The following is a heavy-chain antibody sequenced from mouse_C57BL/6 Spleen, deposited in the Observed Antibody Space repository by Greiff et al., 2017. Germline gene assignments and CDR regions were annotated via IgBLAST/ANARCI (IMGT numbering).Heavy chain of an antibody. CDR3: ARNHGSSYYAMGC. CDR1: GFSLTSYG. Sequence: QVQLQQSGPGLVQPSQSLSITCTASGFSLTSYGVHWVRQSPGKGLEWLGVIWSGGSTDYNAAFISRLSISKDNSKSQVFFKMNSLQADDTAVYYCARNHGSSYYAMGCWGQGASVTVAS. D-gene: IGHD1-1*01. CDR2: IWSGGST. V-gene: IGHV2-2*01. J-gene: IGHJ4*01.